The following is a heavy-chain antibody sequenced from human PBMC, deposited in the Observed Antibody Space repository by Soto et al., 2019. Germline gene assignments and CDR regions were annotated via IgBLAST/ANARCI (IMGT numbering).Heavy chain of an antibody. V-gene: IGHV4-59*01. CDR3: ARDSGGSCFDY. CDR2: IYYSGST. J-gene: IGHJ4*02. Sequence: SETLSLTCTVSGGSISSYYWSWIRQPPGKGLEWIGYIYYSGSTNYNPSLKSRVTISVDTSKNQFSLKLSSVTAADTAVYYCARDSGGSCFDYWGQGTLVTVSS. CDR1: GGSISSYY. D-gene: IGHD2-15*01.